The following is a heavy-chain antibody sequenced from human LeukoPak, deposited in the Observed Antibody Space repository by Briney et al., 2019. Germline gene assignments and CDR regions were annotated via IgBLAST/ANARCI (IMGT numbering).Heavy chain of an antibody. CDR2: ISSSSSYI. V-gene: IGHV3-21*01. CDR3: ARGQYSGYAGIIYGMDV. CDR1: GFTFSSYS. J-gene: IGHJ6*02. Sequence: GGSLRLSCAASGFTFSSYSMNWVRQAPGKGLEWVSSISSSSSYIYHADSVKGRFTISRDNAKNSLYLQMNSLRAEDTAVYYCARGQYSGYAGIIYGMDVWGQGTTVTVSS. D-gene: IGHD5-12*01.